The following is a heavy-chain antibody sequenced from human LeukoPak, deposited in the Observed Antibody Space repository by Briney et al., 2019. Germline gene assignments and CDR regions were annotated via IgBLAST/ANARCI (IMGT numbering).Heavy chain of an antibody. V-gene: IGHV3-23*01. CDR2: ISGSDGST. J-gene: IGHJ4*02. Sequence: GGSLRLSCAASGFTVSSNYMSWVRQAPGKGLEWISAISGSDGSTYYADSVKGRFTISRDNSKNTLYLQMNSLRVEDTAVYYCAGGITIFDYWGQGTLVTVSS. CDR3: AGGITIFDY. D-gene: IGHD3-9*01. CDR1: GFTVSSNY.